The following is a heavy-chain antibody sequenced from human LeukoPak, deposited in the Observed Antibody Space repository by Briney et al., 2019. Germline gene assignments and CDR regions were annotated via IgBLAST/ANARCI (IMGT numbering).Heavy chain of an antibody. CDR2: IYSGGGT. CDR3: ARGLGYCTSTTCLLPFDY. D-gene: IGHD2-2*01. J-gene: IGHJ4*02. CDR1: GFTVSTYY. Sequence: PGGSLRLSCAASGFTVSTYYMTWVRQAPGKGLECVSVIYSGGGTYYADSVKGRFTVSRDNSKNTLYLQMNSLRAEDTAMYYCARGLGYCTSTTCLLPFDYWGQGTLVTVFS. V-gene: IGHV3-53*01.